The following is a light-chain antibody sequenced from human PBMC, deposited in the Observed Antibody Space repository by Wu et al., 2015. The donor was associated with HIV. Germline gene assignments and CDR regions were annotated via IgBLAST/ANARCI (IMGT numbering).Light chain of an antibody. Sequence: EIXMTQSPATLSVSPGERATLFCRATQSVNTNLAWYQQKPGQAPRLLIYDTSTRATGVPGRFSARGSGTEFTLTISSMQSEDFAVYYCQQYNDWPRHTFGQGTKVEIK. V-gene: IGKV3-15*01. CDR2: DTS. CDR1: QSVNTN. J-gene: IGKJ2*01. CDR3: QQYNDWPRHT.